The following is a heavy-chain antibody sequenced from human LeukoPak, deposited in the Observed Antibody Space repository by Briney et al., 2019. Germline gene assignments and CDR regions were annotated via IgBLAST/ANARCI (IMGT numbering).Heavy chain of an antibody. J-gene: IGHJ4*02. CDR3: ARVRDVGAAAAVAY. Sequence: VASVKVSCKASGYTFIAYYMHWVRQAPGQGLEWVGRINPNSGGTNFAQKFQGRVTMTRDTSISTAYMELSSLRSDDTAVYYCARVRDVGAAAAVAYWGQGTLVTVSS. CDR1: GYTFIAYY. V-gene: IGHV1-2*02. D-gene: IGHD6-13*01. CDR2: INPNSGGT.